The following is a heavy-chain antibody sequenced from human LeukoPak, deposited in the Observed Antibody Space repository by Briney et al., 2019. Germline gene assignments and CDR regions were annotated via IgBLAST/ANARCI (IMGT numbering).Heavy chain of an antibody. CDR2: INHSGST. CDR1: GGSFSGYY. Sequence: SETLSLTCAVYGGSFSGYYWSWIRQPPGKGLEWIGEINHSGSTNYNPSLKSRVTISVDTSKNQFSLKLSSVTAADTAVYYCARQRWYDFWSGYGRSYNWFDPWGQGTLVTVSS. V-gene: IGHV4-34*01. D-gene: IGHD3-3*01. J-gene: IGHJ5*02. CDR3: ARQRWYDFWSGYGRSYNWFDP.